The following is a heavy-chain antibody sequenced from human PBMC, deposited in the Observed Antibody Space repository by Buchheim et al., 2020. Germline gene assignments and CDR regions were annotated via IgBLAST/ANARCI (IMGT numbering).Heavy chain of an antibody. CDR3: ATSMYNFWSGYYGVFDS. D-gene: IGHD3-3*01. Sequence: EVHLLESGGGLIQPGGSLRLSCVASGFTFDTNALTWVRQAPGKGLEWVSAISGNGGSKYYADSVKGRFTISRDNSKKMLYLHMSSLRAEDTAIYYCATSMYNFWSGYYGVFDSWGQGT. J-gene: IGHJ4*02. CDR1: GFTFDTNA. CDR2: ISGNGGSK. V-gene: IGHV3-23*01.